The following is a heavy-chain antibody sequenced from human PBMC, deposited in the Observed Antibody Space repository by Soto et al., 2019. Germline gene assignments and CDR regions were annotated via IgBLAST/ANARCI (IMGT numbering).Heavy chain of an antibody. V-gene: IGHV3-23*01. J-gene: IGHJ4*02. CDR2: FSAGGRA. Sequence: EVQLLESGGALVQPGGSLRLSCAASGFSFKNYALSWVRQAPGKGLEWVSTFSAGGRAYYAASVQGRFTIARDSSQSTVHVQIGNLRPEDTAVYYCAKESLPKHYGDTLFDYWGQGTRVTVSS. CDR1: GFSFKNYA. D-gene: IGHD4-17*01. CDR3: AKESLPKHYGDTLFDY.